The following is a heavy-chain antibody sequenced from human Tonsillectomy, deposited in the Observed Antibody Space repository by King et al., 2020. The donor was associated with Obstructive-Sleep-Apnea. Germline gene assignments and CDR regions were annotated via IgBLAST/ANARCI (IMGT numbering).Heavy chain of an antibody. J-gene: IGHJ4*02. CDR1: GYTFTRYY. D-gene: IGHD5-18*01. V-gene: IGHV1-46*01. Sequence: QLVQSGAEVKKPGASVKVSCKASGYTFTRYYIHWVRQAPGQGLEGMGIINPSSGSTDYAQMFQGRVTMTRDTPTSIVYVELSSLRSEDTAVYYCARGGLTAYNYGAYWGQGTLVTVSS. CDR3: ARGGLTAYNYGAY. CDR2: INPSSGST.